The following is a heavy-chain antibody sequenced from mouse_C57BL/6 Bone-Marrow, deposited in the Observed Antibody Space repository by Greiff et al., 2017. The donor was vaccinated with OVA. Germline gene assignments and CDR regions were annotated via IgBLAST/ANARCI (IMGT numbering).Heavy chain of an antibody. J-gene: IGHJ3*01. CDR3: ARIGQLAWFAY. CDR1: GFSLSTFGMG. CDR2: SGWGDDK. Sequence: QVQLKESGPGILQPSQTLRLTCSFSGFSLSTFGMGVGWNRQPSGQGWEWLAHSGWGDDKYYNPALKSLLTITNDTSKNQVFLKIANVNTADTATYYCARIGQLAWFAYWGQGTLVTVSA. V-gene: IGHV8-8*01. D-gene: IGHD4-1*02.